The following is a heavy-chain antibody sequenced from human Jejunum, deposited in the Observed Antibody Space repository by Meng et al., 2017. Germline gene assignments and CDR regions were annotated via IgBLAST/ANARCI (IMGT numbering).Heavy chain of an antibody. CDR2: ISRSGRA. CDR1: GGSVITTDW. J-gene: IGHJ4*02. D-gene: IGHD1/OR15-1a*01. Sequence: QVQLQEPGPGLVRPWGTPSLCCAVPGGSVITTDWWGWVRQPPGKGLEWIGEISRSGRANYNPSLKGRVTISLDRSMNLFSLKLDSVTAADAAVYYCARDPRTNWASRFFDNWGQGTLVTVSS. V-gene: IGHV4-4*02. CDR3: ARDPRTNWASRFFDN.